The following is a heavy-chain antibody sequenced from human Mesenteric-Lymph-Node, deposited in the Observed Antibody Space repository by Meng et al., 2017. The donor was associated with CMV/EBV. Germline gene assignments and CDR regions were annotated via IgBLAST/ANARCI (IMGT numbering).Heavy chain of an antibody. V-gene: IGHV4-34*01. Sequence: LSACSWRSLPQPPAKVLESIAETNSRRSTNYSASLKSRVAISAATSTPQFFLWLSSVTAADTAVYYCSTSSYYYGSGSYFYWYIDHWGRGTLVTVSS. CDR1: LSACS. CDR2: TNSRRST. J-gene: IGHJ2*01. D-gene: IGHD3-10*01. CDR3: STSSYYYGSGSYFYWYIDH.